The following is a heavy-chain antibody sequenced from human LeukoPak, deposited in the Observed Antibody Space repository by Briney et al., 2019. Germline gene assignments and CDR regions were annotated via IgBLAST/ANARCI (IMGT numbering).Heavy chain of an antibody. CDR3: ARDTIPLLWFGESYFDY. J-gene: IGHJ4*02. Sequence: GGSLRLSCAASGFTFSSYGMHWVRQAPGKGLEWVAFIRYDGSNTYYADSVKGRFTISRDNSKNTLYLQMNSMRAEDTAVYYCARDTIPLLWFGESYFDYWGQGTLVTVSS. V-gene: IGHV3-30*02. CDR1: GFTFSSYG. CDR2: IRYDGSNT. D-gene: IGHD3-10*01.